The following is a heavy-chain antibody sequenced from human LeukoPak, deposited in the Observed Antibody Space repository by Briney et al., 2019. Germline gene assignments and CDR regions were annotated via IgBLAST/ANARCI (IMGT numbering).Heavy chain of an antibody. CDR3: AKALGGLAVAAPGDY. D-gene: IGHD6-19*01. CDR1: GGSISSYY. V-gene: IGHV4-59*08. CDR2: IYYIGST. Sequence: SETLSLTCTVSGGSISSYYWSWIRQPPGKGLEWIGYIYYIGSTDYNPSLKSRVIISVDTSKNQFSLKMRSVTAADTAVYYCAKALGGLAVAAPGDYWGQGTLVTVSS. J-gene: IGHJ4*02.